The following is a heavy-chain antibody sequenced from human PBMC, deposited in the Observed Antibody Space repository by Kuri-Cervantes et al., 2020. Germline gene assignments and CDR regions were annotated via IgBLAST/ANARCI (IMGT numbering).Heavy chain of an antibody. V-gene: IGHV1-69*13. Sequence: SVKVSCKASGGTFSSYAISWVRQAPGQGLEWMGGIIPIFGTANYAQKFQGRVTITADESTSTAYMELGSLRSEDTAVYYCARERGGDFWSGYYDYWGQGTLVTVSS. J-gene: IGHJ4*02. CDR3: ARERGGDFWSGYYDY. D-gene: IGHD3-3*01. CDR2: IIPIFGTA. CDR1: GGTFSSYA.